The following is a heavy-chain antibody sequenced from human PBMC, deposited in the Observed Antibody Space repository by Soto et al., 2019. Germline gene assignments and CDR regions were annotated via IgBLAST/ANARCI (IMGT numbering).Heavy chain of an antibody. D-gene: IGHD2-2*01. CDR3: AAGVGVVPAVHAGYYYGMDV. J-gene: IGHJ6*02. CDR2: ISSSSSTI. Sequence: PGGSLRLSCAASGFTFSSYSMNWVRQAPGKGLEWVSYISSSSSTIYYADSVKGRFTISRDNAKNSLYLQMNSLRAEDTAVYYCAAGVGVVPAVHAGYYYGMDVWGQGTTVTVSS. V-gene: IGHV3-48*01. CDR1: GFTFSSYS.